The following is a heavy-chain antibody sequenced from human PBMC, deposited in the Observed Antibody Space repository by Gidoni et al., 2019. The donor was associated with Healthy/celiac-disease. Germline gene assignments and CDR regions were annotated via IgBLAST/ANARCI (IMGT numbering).Heavy chain of an antibody. Sequence: EVQLVESGGGLVQPGGSLRLSCAASGFTFGSYWMSWVRQAPGKGLEWVANIKQDGSEKYYVDSVKGRFTISRDNAKNSLYLQMNSLRAEDTAVYYCARASGGNWPKLTDYFDYWGQGTLVTVSS. V-gene: IGHV3-7*01. CDR3: ARASGGNWPKLTDYFDY. CDR2: IKQDGSEK. J-gene: IGHJ4*02. CDR1: GFTFGSYW. D-gene: IGHD3-9*01.